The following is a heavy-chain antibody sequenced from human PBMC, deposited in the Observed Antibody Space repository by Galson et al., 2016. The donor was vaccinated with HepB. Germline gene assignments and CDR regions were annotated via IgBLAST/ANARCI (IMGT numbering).Heavy chain of an antibody. CDR1: GGSTSSSSYY. V-gene: IGHV4-39*01. CDR3: ARLETVDYYGMDV. CDR2: IYYSGST. Sequence: LSLTCIVSGGSTSSSSYYWGWIRQPPGKGLEWIGSIYYSGSTYYNPSLKSRVTISVDRSKNQFSLKLSSVTAADTAVYYCARLETVDYYGMDVWGQGTTVTVSS. D-gene: IGHD3-3*01. J-gene: IGHJ6*02.